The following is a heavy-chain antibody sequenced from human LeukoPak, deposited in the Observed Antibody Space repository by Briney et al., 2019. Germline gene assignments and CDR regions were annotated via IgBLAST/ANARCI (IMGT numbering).Heavy chain of an antibody. CDR2: IDRSGVT. CDR1: GFTVHSNY. D-gene: IGHD1-26*01. CDR3: AKDYRAHPLRPNWLDP. J-gene: IGHJ5*02. V-gene: IGHV3-53*01. Sequence: GRSLRLSCAASGFTVHSNYMSWVRQAPGKGLEWVSVIDRSGVTHYADSVKGRFTISRDNSKNTLYLQMNSLRAEDTGVYYCAKDYRAHPLRPNWLDPWGQGTLVTVSS.